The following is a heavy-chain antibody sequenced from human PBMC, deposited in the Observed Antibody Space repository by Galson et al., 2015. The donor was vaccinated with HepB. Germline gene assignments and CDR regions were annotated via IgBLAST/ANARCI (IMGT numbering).Heavy chain of an antibody. V-gene: IGHV3-66*02. CDR1: GFIVSSNY. Sequence: SLRLSCAASGFIVSSNYMSWVRQAPGKGLEWVSVIYSGGSTYYADSVKGRFTISRDNSKNTLYLQMNSLRAEDTAVYYCARDDYGDVYGMDVWGQGTTVTVSS. J-gene: IGHJ6*02. D-gene: IGHD4-17*01. CDR2: IYSGGST. CDR3: ARDDYGDVYGMDV.